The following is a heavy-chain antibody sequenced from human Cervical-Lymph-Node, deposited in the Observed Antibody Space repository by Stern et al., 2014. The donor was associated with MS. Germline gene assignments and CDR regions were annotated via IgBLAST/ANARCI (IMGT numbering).Heavy chain of an antibody. J-gene: IGHJ4*02. CDR3: ARADGSSWGSFDY. V-gene: IGHV1-2*06. Sequence: VQLVESGAEVTKPGASVRVSCKASGYTFTGHYIHWVRQAPGPGLEWMGRINPSTGDTNSAQKFQGRVTMTSDPSITTAYLDLSSPTSDDTAIYYCARADGSSWGSFDYWGQGTLITVSS. CDR2: INPSTGDT. CDR1: GYTFTGHY. D-gene: IGHD6-13*01.